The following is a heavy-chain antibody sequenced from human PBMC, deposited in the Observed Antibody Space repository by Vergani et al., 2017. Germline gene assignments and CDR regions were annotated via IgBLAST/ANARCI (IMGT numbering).Heavy chain of an antibody. V-gene: IGHV1-69*08. CDR2: IIPVLGKT. CDR1: GATFRSNT. CDR3: ARDPRGYGDDPEYYYYGMDV. D-gene: IGHD2-21*02. J-gene: IGHJ6*02. Sequence: QVQLVQSGAEVKKPGSSVKVSCKASGATFRSNTISWVRQVPGQGLEWMGRIIPVLGKTKYAQDFQGRLTITADTSTSTAYMELTSLRSQDTAVYYCARDPRGYGDDPEYYYYGMDVRGEGGTVSVSS.